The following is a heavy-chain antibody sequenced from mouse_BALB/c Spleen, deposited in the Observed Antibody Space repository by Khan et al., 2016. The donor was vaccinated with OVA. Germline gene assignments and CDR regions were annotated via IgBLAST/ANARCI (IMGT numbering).Heavy chain of an antibody. CDR1: GYSITSDYA. Sequence: EVQLQESGPGLVKPSQSLSLTCTVTGYSITSDYAWNWLRQFPGNKLEWMGFISYSGNTYYHPSLKSRIFITRDTSKNQFFLQLNCVTTEDTATYYCARVYGGDFDYWGQGTTLTVSS. CDR2: ISYSGNT. V-gene: IGHV3-2*02. D-gene: IGHD1-1*01. CDR3: ARVYGGDFDY. J-gene: IGHJ2*01.